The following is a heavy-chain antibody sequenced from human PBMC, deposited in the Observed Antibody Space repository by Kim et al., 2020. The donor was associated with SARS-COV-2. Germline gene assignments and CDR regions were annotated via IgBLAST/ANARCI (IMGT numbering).Heavy chain of an antibody. J-gene: IGHJ4*02. CDR1: GFTFNNAW. D-gene: IGHD3-22*01. CDR2: IKSKTDGGTT. Sequence: GGSLRLSCAASGFTFNNAWMSWVRQAPGKGLEWVGRIKSKTDGGTTDYAAPVKGRFTISRDDSKNTVYLQMNSLKSDDTALYYCATGTSVVGWGQGTRVTVSS. CDR3: ATGTSVVG. V-gene: IGHV3-15*01.